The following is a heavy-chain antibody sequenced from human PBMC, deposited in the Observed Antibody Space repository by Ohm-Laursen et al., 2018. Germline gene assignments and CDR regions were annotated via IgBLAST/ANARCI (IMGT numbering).Heavy chain of an antibody. D-gene: IGHD2-2*01. CDR1: GASMSNNY. CDR3: ARQEGYCSSTSCYEVWFDP. V-gene: IGHV4-59*08. Sequence: SQTLSLTCTVSGASMSNNYWSWIRQPPGKGLEWIGYIYYSGSTNYNPSLKSRVTISVDTSKNQFSLKLSSVTAADTAVYYCARQEGYCSSTSCYEVWFDPWGQGILVTVSS. CDR2: IYYSGST. J-gene: IGHJ5*02.